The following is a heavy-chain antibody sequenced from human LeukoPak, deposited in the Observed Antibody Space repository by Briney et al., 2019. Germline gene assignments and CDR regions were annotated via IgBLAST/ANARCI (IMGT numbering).Heavy chain of an antibody. Sequence: GASVKVSCKASGYTFTGYYMHWVRQAPGQGLEWMGWINPNSGGTNYAQKFQGRVTMTRDTSISTAYMELSGLRSDDTAVYYCASQNDVVVVAATGSFDYWGQGTLVTVSS. CDR2: INPNSGGT. CDR3: ASQNDVVVVAATGSFDY. J-gene: IGHJ4*02. V-gene: IGHV1-2*02. D-gene: IGHD2-15*01. CDR1: GYTFTGYY.